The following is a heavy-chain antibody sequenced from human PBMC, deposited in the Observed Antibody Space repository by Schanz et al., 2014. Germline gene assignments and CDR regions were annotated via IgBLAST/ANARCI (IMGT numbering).Heavy chain of an antibody. J-gene: IGHJ4*02. D-gene: IGHD3-9*01. CDR1: GFTFSNHA. CDR2: IGGSGDST. Sequence: QLLESGGGLVQPGGSLRLSCAASGFTFSNHALSWVRQAPGKGLEWVSGIGGSGDSTHYADSVKGRFIISRDNSKNTLYLQVNSLRAEDTAVYYCAKHVRSLTGNDYWGQGPLVTVSS. CDR3: AKHVRSLTGNDY. V-gene: IGHV3-23*01.